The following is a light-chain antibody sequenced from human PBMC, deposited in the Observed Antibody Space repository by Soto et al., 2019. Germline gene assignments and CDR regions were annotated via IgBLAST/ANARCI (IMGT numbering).Light chain of an antibody. CDR2: GVS. J-gene: IGKJ2*01. V-gene: IGKV3-20*01. CDR3: QQYDGSPPYT. Sequence: EIVLTQSLGTLSLSPGERVSLSCRASQSVSSGFLAWYQQKPGQAPRLLIYGVSSRATGIPDRFSGSGSGTDFTLTISRLEPEDFAVYYCQQYDGSPPYTFGQGTKVEIK. CDR1: QSVSSGF.